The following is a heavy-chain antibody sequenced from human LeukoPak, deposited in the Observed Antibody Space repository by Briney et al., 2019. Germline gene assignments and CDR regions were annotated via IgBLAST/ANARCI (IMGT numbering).Heavy chain of an antibody. J-gene: IGHJ6*02. D-gene: IGHD3-22*01. V-gene: IGHV5-51*01. CDR2: IYPGDSDT. CDR1: GYSFTSYW. CDR3: ARRDYYDSSGYISYGMDV. Sequence: GESLKISGKGSGYSFTSYWIGWVRQMPGKGLEWIGIIYPGDSDTRYSPSFQGQVTISADKSISTSYLQWGSLKASDTAMYYCARRDYYDSSGYISYGMDVWGQGTTVTVSS.